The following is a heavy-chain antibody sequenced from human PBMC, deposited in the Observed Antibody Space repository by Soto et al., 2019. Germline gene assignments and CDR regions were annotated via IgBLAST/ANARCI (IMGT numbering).Heavy chain of an antibody. Sequence: QVQLVQSGAEVKKPGSSVRISCITSGGTFSRYGISWVRQAPGEGLEWMGGIIPIFGSPHYAQRFQGRVSINANDSTTTAYMALSSLTSDDTAVYYCVRARPLSGWYGIVDYWGQGHLVTVSS. J-gene: IGHJ4*02. CDR2: IIPIFGSP. CDR3: VRARPLSGWYGIVDY. D-gene: IGHD6-19*01. V-gene: IGHV1-69*01. CDR1: GGTFSRYG.